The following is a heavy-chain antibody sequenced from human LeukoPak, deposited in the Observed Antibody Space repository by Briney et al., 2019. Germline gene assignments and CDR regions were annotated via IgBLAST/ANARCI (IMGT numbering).Heavy chain of an antibody. D-gene: IGHD6-13*01. J-gene: IGHJ4*02. CDR2: ISYDGSNK. V-gene: IGHV3-30*18. Sequence: HPGGSLRLSCTASEFTFSSYGMHWVRQAPGKGLEWVAVISYDGSNKYYAESVKGRFTISRDNSKNTLYLQMNSLRPEDTAVYFCAKEKMSSSWYEGPDLWGQGTLVTVSS. CDR1: EFTFSSYG. CDR3: AKEKMSSSWYEGPDL.